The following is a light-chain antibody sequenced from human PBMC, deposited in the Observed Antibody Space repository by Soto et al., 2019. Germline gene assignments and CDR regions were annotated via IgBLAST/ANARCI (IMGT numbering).Light chain of an antibody. CDR3: QQSYNFSRT. J-gene: IGKJ1*01. V-gene: IGKV1-5*01. Sequence: DILMPQSPSTLSASVGDRVTISCRASQSISTWLAWYQQKPGKAPKLLIYDASSLQSGVPSRFSGSGSGTEFTLTISSLQPDDFATYYCQQSYNFSRTFGQGTKVDIK. CDR2: DAS. CDR1: QSISTW.